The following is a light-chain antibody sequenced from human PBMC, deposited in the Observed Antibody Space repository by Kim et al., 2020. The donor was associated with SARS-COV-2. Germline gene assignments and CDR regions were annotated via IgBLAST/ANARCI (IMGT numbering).Light chain of an antibody. CDR2: RNN. V-gene: IGLV10-54*01. Sequence: LRQTATLTCTGNSNNVGNQGAAWLQRHQGHPPKLLSYRNNNRPSGISERLSASRSGNTASLTITGLQPEDEADYYCSAWDSSLSAPFGGGTQLTVL. CDR3: SAWDSSLSAP. CDR1: SNNVGNQG. J-gene: IGLJ2*01.